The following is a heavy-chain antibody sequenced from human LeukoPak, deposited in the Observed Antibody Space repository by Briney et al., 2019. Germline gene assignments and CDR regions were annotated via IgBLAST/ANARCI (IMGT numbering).Heavy chain of an antibody. Sequence: EASVKVSCKASGYTFTSYYMHWVRQAPGQGLEWMGIINPSGGSTSYAQKFQGRVTMTRDTSTSTVYMELSSLRSEDTAVYYCAREGRLGYCSSTSCYNFDYWGQGTLVTVSS. CDR2: INPSGGST. V-gene: IGHV1-46*01. D-gene: IGHD2-2*01. CDR3: AREGRLGYCSSTSCYNFDY. J-gene: IGHJ4*02. CDR1: GYTFTSYY.